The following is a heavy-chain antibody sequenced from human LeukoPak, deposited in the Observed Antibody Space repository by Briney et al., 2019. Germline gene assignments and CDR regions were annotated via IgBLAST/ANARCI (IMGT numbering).Heavy chain of an antibody. CDR3: ARGDSGNFY. D-gene: IGHD1-26*01. Sequence: GGSLRLSCAASGFTVSTNYMAWVRQAPGKGLEWVSVIYSGGSIYYADSVTGRFTSSRDNSKNTVYLQMNSLRVEDTAMYYCARGDSGNFYWGQGTLVTVSS. V-gene: IGHV3-53*01. CDR2: IYSGGSI. CDR1: GFTVSTNY. J-gene: IGHJ4*02.